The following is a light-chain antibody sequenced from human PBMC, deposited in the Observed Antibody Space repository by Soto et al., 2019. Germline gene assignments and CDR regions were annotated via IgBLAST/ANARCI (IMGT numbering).Light chain of an antibody. CDR2: GTS. J-gene: IGKJ5*01. V-gene: IGKV3-20*01. CDR1: QSVKSSY. CDR3: QQYGSSIT. Sequence: EILFTQSPANLSLSPGERATLPCRASQSVKSSYLAWYQHKPGEAPRLLIYGTSSRATGIPDRLSGSGSGTDFTLTISRLEPEDFAVYYCQQYGSSITFGQGTRLEIK.